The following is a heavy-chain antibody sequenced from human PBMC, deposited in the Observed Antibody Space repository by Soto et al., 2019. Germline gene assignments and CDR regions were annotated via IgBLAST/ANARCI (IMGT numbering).Heavy chain of an antibody. CDR3: AKQDDRGALEI. J-gene: IGHJ3*02. Sequence: PGESLKISCEASGYSFTTYWISWVRQMPGKGLEWMGAIDPRDSYTKYSPSFQGHVTISADKSTNTAYLQWHSLQASDTALYYCAKQDDRGALEIWGQGTKVTVSS. V-gene: IGHV5-10-1*01. D-gene: IGHD3-22*01. CDR1: GYSFTTYW. CDR2: IDPRDSYT.